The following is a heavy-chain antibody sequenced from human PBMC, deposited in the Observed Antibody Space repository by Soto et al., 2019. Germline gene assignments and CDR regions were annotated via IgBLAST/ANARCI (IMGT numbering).Heavy chain of an antibody. CDR3: AKEPIAVAGRSDYFDY. CDR1: GFTFSSYA. V-gene: IGHV3-23*01. CDR2: ISGSGGST. J-gene: IGHJ4*02. Sequence: GGSLRLSCAASGFTFSSYAMSWVRQAPGKGLEWVSAISGSGGSTYYADSVKGRFTISRDNSKNTLYLQMNSLRAEDTAVYYCAKEPIAVAGRSDYFDYWGQGTLVTVSS. D-gene: IGHD6-19*01.